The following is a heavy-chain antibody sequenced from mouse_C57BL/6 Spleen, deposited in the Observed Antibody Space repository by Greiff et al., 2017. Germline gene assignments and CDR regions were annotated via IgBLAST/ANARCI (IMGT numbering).Heavy chain of an antibody. D-gene: IGHD2-5*01. CDR1: GYTFTSYW. Sequence: QVQLQQSGAELVKPGASVKLSCKASGYTFTSYWMHWVKQRPGQGLEWIGMIHPNSGSTNYNEKVKSKATLTVDKSSSTAYMQLSSLTSEDSAVYYCARRGSNYVAWFAYWGQGTLVTVSA. V-gene: IGHV1-64*01. J-gene: IGHJ3*01. CDR3: ARRGSNYVAWFAY. CDR2: IHPNSGST.